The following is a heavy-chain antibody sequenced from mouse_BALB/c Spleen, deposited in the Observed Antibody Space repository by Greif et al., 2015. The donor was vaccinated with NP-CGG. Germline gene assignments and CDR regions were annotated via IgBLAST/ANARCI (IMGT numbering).Heavy chain of an antibody. Sequence: EVKLQESGGGLVQPGGSLKLSCAASGFDFSRYWMSWVRQAPGKGLEWIGEINPDSSTINYTPSLKDKFIISRDNAKNTLYLQMSKVRSEDTALYYCARMGYYGSSSYWGQGTLVTVSA. D-gene: IGHD1-1*01. CDR1: GFDFSRYW. V-gene: IGHV4-1*02. CDR2: INPDSSTI. CDR3: ARMGYYGSSSY. J-gene: IGHJ3*01.